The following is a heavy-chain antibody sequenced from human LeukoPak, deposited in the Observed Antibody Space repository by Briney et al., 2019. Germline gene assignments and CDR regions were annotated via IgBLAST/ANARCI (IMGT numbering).Heavy chain of an antibody. CDR3: ARLRGGSTSCHFDY. CDR1: GGSFSGYY. CDR2: INHSGST. Sequence: SETLSLTCAVYGGSFSGYYWSWIRQPPGKGLEWIGEINHSGSTNYNPSLKSRVTISVDTSKNQFSLKLSSVTAADTAVYYCARLRGGSTSCHFDYWGQGTLVTVSS. D-gene: IGHD2-2*01. J-gene: IGHJ4*02. V-gene: IGHV4-34*01.